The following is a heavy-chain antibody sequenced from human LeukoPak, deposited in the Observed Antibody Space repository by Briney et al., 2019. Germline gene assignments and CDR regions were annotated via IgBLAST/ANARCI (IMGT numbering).Heavy chain of an antibody. D-gene: IGHD3-22*01. CDR3: ARDPRPYYYDSSGYYPYYFDY. Sequence: ASVKVSCKASGYTFTSYGISWVRQAPGQGLEWMGWISAYNGNTNYAQKLQGRVTMTTDTSTSTAYMELRSLRSDDTAVYYCARDPRPYYYDSSGYYPYYFDYWGQGTLVTVSS. CDR2: ISAYNGNT. J-gene: IGHJ4*02. V-gene: IGHV1-18*01. CDR1: GYTFTSYG.